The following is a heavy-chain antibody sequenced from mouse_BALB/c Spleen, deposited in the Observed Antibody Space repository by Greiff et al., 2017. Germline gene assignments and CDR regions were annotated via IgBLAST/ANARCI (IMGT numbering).Heavy chain of an antibody. CDR1: GFTFSSYT. CDR2: ISSGGSYT. D-gene: IGHD2-1*01. CDR3: TRDENGNYGAWFAY. V-gene: IGHV5-6-4*01. J-gene: IGHJ3*01. Sequence: EVKLVESGGGLVKPGGSLKLSCAASGFTFSSYTMSWVRQTPEKRLEWVATISSGGSYTYYPDSVKGRFTISRDNAKNTLYLQMSSLKSEDTAMYYCTRDENGNYGAWFAYWGQGTLVTVSA.